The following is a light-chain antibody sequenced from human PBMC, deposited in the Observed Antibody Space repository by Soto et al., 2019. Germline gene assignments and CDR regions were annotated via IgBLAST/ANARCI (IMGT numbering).Light chain of an antibody. V-gene: IGLV2-8*01. J-gene: IGLJ1*01. CDR2: EVS. CDR1: SSDVGGYDY. Sequence: QSALTQPPSASGSPGQSVAISCTGTSSDVGGYDYVSWYQQHQGKAPQLLIYEVSKRPSGVPDRFSGSKSGNTASLTVPGLQAEDEADYYCSSYAGSNNYVFGTGTKLTVL. CDR3: SSYAGSNNYV.